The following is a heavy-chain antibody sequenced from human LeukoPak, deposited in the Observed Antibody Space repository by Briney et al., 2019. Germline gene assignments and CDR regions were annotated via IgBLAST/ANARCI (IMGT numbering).Heavy chain of an antibody. D-gene: IGHD5-18*01. CDR1: GYSFASYW. J-gene: IGHJ4*02. CDR3: ARQDSYGQFDY. V-gene: IGHV5-51*01. CDR2: IYPGDSES. Sequence: GESLKISCKGSGYSFASYWIGWVRQMPGNGLEWMGIIYPGDSESRYSPSFQGQVTISVDRTISTAYLQWSSLKASDTAMYYCARQDSYGQFDYWGQGTLVTVSS.